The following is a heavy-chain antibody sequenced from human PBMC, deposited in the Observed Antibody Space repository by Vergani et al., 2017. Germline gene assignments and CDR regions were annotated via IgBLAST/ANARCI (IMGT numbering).Heavy chain of an antibody. CDR1: GFTFSSYA. CDR2: ISYDGSNK. D-gene: IGHD6-19*01. J-gene: IGHJ4*02. V-gene: IGHV3-30*04. Sequence: QVQLVESGGGVVQPGRSLRLSCAASGFTFSSYAMHWVRQAPGKGLEWVAVISYDGSNKYYADSVKGRFTISRDNSKNTLYLQMNSLRAEDTAVYYCARVGHSGVDYWGQGTLVTVSS. CDR3: ARVGHSGVDY.